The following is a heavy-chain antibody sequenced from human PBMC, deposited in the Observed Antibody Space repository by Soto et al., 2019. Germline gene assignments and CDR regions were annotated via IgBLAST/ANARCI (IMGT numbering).Heavy chain of an antibody. CDR3: ARQSGYSYGQGYFDY. Sequence: VASVKVSCKASGYAFTSYYMHWVRQAPGQGLEWMGIINPSGGSTSYAQKFQGRVTMTRDTSTSTVYMELSSLRSEDTAVYYCARQSGYSYGQGYFDYWGQGTLVTVSS. D-gene: IGHD5-18*01. CDR1: GYAFTSYY. J-gene: IGHJ4*02. CDR2: INPSGGST. V-gene: IGHV1-46*01.